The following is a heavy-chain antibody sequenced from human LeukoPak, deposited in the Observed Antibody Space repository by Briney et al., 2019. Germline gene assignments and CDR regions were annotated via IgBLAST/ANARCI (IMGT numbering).Heavy chain of an antibody. D-gene: IGHD3-9*01. CDR2: ISYDGSNK. J-gene: IGHJ4*02. V-gene: IGHV3-30*18. CDR3: AKLGNYYDILTGFDY. Sequence: GGSLRLSCAASGFTFSSYGMHWVRQAPGKGLEWVAVISYDGSNKYYADSVKGRFTISRDNSKYTLYLQMNSLRAEDTAVYYCAKLGNYYDILTGFDYWGQGTLVTVSS. CDR1: GFTFSSYG.